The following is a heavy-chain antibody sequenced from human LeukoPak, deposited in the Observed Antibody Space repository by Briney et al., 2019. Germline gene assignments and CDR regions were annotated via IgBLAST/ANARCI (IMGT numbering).Heavy chain of an antibody. CDR1: GGSFSGCY. Sequence: SATLSLTCAVYGGSFSGCYWSWIRQPPGKGLEWIGSIFHSGTTYYNPSLKSRVTISVDTSTNQFSLKLTSVTAADTAVYYCSRNGGSARIIDYWGQGTLVTVSS. D-gene: IGHD2-15*01. CDR2: IFHSGTT. V-gene: IGHV4-34*12. CDR3: SRNGGSARIIDY. J-gene: IGHJ4*02.